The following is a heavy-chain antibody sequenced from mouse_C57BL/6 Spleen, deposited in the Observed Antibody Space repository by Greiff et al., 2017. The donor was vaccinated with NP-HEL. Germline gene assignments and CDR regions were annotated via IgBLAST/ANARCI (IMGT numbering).Heavy chain of an antibody. V-gene: IGHV2-2*01. Sequence: VKLMESGPGLVQPSQSLSITCTVSGFSLTSYGVHWVRQSPGKGLEWLGVIWSGGSTDYNAAFISRLSISKDNSKSQVFFKMNSLQADDTAIYYCARKDGNFHYYAMDYWGQGTSVTVSS. J-gene: IGHJ4*01. CDR1: GFSLTSYG. D-gene: IGHD2-1*01. CDR2: IWSGGST. CDR3: ARKDGNFHYYAMDY.